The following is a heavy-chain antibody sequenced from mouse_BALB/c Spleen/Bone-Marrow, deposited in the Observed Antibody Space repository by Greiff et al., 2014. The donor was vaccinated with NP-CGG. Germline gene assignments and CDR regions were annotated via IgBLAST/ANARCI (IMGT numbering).Heavy chain of an antibody. Sequence: EVQPQQSGTVLARPGASVKMSCKASGYSFTSYWMHWVKQRPGQGLEWIGAIYPGNSDTTYNQKFKGKAKLTAVTSASTAYMELSSLTNEDSAVYYCTFLVKEDFAYWGQGTLVTVSA. V-gene: IGHV1-5*01. J-gene: IGHJ3*01. CDR3: TFLVKEDFAY. CDR2: IYPGNSDT. D-gene: IGHD2-10*02. CDR1: GYSFTSYW.